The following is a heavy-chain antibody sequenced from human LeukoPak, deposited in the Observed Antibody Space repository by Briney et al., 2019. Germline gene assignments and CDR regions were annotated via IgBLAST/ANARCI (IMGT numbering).Heavy chain of an antibody. Sequence: SETLSLTCTVSGGSISSSYCSWIRQPPGKGLEWIGYIYHSESTNYNPSLESRVTISVDTSKNQFSLKLSSVTAADTAVYYCARQAGGTSGPFDYWGQGTPVTVSS. V-gene: IGHV4-59*08. CDR1: GGSISSSY. CDR2: IYHSEST. D-gene: IGHD4-23*01. CDR3: ARQAGGTSGPFDY. J-gene: IGHJ4*02.